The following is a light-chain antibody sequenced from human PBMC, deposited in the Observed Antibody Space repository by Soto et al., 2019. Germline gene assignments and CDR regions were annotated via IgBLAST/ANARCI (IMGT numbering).Light chain of an antibody. V-gene: IGKV3-20*01. J-gene: IGKJ2*01. CDR3: QQYGSSPPYT. CDR1: QSVSSSY. CDR2: GAS. Sequence: EIVLTQSPGTLSLSPGERATLSCRASQSVSSSYLAWSQQKHGQAPRLLIYGASSRATGIPDRFSGSGSGTDFTLTISILDPEDFAVYYCQQYGSSPPYTFGQGTKLEIK.